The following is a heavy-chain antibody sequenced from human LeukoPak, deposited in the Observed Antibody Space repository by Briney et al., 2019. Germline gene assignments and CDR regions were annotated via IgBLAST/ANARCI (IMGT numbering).Heavy chain of an antibody. J-gene: IGHJ4*02. CDR2: IYSGGST. V-gene: IGHV3-66*01. D-gene: IGHD6-6*01. CDR3: ANVGPVSSSSLGFDY. CDR1: GFTVSDNY. Sequence: GGSLRLSCAASGFTVSDNYMTWVRQAPGKGLEWVSVIYSGGSTNYADSVRGRFTISRDNSKNTLYLQMNSLRAEDTAVYYCANVGPVSSSSLGFDYWGQGTLVTVSS.